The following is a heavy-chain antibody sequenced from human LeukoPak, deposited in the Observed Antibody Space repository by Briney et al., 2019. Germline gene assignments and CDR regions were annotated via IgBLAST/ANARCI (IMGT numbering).Heavy chain of an antibody. V-gene: IGHV3-7*01. CDR1: GFTFSSYW. J-gene: IGHJ4*02. CDR2: IKQDGSEK. D-gene: IGHD6-19*01. CDR3: ARDLRRWLVPGVIQDY. Sequence: PGGSLRLSCAASGFTFSSYWMSWVRQAPGKGLEWVANIKQDGSEKYYVDSVKGRFTISRDNAKNSLYLQMNSLRAEDTAVYYCARDLRRWLVPGVIQDYWGQGTLVTVSS.